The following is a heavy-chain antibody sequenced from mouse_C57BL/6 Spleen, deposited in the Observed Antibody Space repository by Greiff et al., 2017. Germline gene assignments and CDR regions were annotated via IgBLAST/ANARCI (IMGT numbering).Heavy chain of an antibody. D-gene: IGHD2-5*01. CDR3: ARSGAYYSNSYYFDY. J-gene: IGHJ2*01. Sequence: QQPGTELVKPGASVKLSCKASGYTFTSYWMHRVKQRPGQGLEWIGNINPSNGGTNYNEKFKSKATLTVDKSSSTAYMQLSSLTSEDSAVYYCARSGAYYSNSYYFDYWGQGTTLTVSS. CDR2: INPSNGGT. CDR1: GYTFTSYW. V-gene: IGHV1-53*01.